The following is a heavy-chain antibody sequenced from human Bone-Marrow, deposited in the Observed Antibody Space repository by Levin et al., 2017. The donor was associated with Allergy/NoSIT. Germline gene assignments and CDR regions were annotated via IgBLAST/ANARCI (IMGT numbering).Heavy chain of an antibody. CDR2: IIPFLGIA. CDR3: ARDFAAQPLDS. V-gene: IGHV1-69*04. J-gene: IGHJ4*02. D-gene: IGHD6-25*01. CDR1: GGTFSTYT. Sequence: KISCKASGGTFSTYTISWVRQAPGQGLDWMGSIIPFLGIANYTQKFHDRVTLTADRSTGTAYMELSSLNSDDTAVYYCARDFAAQPLDSWGQGTLVTVSS.